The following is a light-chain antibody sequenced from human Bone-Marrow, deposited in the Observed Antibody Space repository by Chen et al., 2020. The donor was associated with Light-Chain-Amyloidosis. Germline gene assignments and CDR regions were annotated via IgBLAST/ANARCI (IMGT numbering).Light chain of an antibody. CDR3: QQYLGIPYT. Sequence: DIVMTQSPDSLAVSLGERATINCKSSQSVSSNSNNKNFLAWYQQKPGQPPKLLINWASTRESGVPDRFSGGGSGSDFTLTSSSLQAEDVAIYYCQQYLGIPYTFGQGTKLEIK. J-gene: IGKJ2*01. CDR2: WAS. V-gene: IGKV4-1*01. CDR1: QSVSSNSNNKNF.